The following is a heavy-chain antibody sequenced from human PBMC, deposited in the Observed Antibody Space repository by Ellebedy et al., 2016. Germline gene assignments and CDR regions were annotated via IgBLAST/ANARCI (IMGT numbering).Heavy chain of an antibody. J-gene: IGHJ1*01. Sequence: GESLKISCAASGFTLSTSWMHWVRQAPGKGLVWVSSMRSEGTAYYADSVKGRFTISRDNAKNMLYLQMNSLRAEDTAVYFCARDGPTVTTSYFQHWGQGTLVTVSS. CDR3: ARDGPTVTTSYFQH. D-gene: IGHD4-17*01. V-gene: IGHV3-74*01. CDR2: MRSEGTA. CDR1: GFTLSTSW.